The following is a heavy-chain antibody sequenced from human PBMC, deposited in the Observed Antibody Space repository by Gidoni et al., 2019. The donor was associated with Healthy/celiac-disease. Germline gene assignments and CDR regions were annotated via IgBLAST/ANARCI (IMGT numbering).Heavy chain of an antibody. CDR2: TYYMSKCYN. CDR3: ARERYQWEGIVSGINYGMDV. CDR1: GDSVSTNRAA. Sequence: QVQLQQSGPGRVKTSQTTSTTCESSGDSVSTNRAAGNWIRQSPSRGREWLGRTYYMSKCYNVYAVFVKSRITINTDTSNNQVSLQLISVTPEDTAVYYCARERYQWEGIVSGINYGMDVWGQGTTVTVSS. D-gene: IGHD1-26*01. V-gene: IGHV6-1*01. J-gene: IGHJ6*02.